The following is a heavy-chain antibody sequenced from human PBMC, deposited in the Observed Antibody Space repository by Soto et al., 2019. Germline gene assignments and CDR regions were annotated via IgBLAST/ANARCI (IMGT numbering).Heavy chain of an antibody. J-gene: IGHJ5*02. V-gene: IGHV3-33*01. Sequence: VAVIWYDGSNKYYADSVKGRFTISRDNSKNTLYLQMNSLGAEDTAVYYCARDRNWNYLVGWFDPWGQGTLVTVSS. CDR2: IWYDGSNK. CDR3: ARDRNWNYLVGWFDP. D-gene: IGHD1-7*01.